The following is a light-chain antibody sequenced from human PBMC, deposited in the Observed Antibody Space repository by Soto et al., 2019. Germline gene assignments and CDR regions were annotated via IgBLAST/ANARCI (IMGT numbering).Light chain of an antibody. Sequence: EVVLTQSPGTLSLSPGERATLSCRASPSVSSRYLTWYQQKPGQAPRLLIYAASSRATGIPDRFSGSGSGTEFILTITRLEPEDFAVYYCQQYGSSTQVTFGGGTKVEIK. V-gene: IGKV3-20*01. CDR2: AAS. J-gene: IGKJ4*01. CDR3: QQYGSSTQVT. CDR1: PSVSSRY.